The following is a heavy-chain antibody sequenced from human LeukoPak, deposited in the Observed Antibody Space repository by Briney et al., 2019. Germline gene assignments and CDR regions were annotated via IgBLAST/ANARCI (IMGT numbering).Heavy chain of an antibody. V-gene: IGHV4-34*01. J-gene: IGHJ4*02. Sequence: SETLSLTCAVYGGSFSGYYWSWIRQPPGKGLEWIGEINHSGSTNYNPSLKSRVTISVDTSKNQFSLKLSSVTAPDTAVYYCARGFSGVVPAATKYYFDYWGQGTLVTVSS. CDR3: ARGFSGVVPAATKYYFDY. D-gene: IGHD2-2*01. CDR1: GGSFSGYY. CDR2: INHSGST.